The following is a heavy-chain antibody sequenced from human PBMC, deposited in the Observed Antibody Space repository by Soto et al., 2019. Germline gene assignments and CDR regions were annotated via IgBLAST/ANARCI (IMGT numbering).Heavy chain of an antibody. CDR2: ISYDGSNK. Sequence: QVQLVESGGGMVQPGRSLRLSCAASGFTFSSYGMQWVRQAPGKGLEWVAIISYDGSNKYYADSVKGRFTISRDNSKNTLYLQMNSLRAEDTAVYYCAKDQGSSENGVDYWGQGTLVTVSS. CDR3: AKDQGSSENGVDY. CDR1: GFTFSSYG. D-gene: IGHD6-13*01. J-gene: IGHJ4*02. V-gene: IGHV3-30*18.